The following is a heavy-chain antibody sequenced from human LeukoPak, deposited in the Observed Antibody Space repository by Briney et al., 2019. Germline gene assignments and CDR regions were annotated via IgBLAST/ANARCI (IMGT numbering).Heavy chain of an antibody. CDR2: IWYDGSNK. CDR3: AKDNALSSPYCGGDCFDAFDI. D-gene: IGHD2-21*02. CDR1: GFTFSSYG. Sequence: GGSLRLSCAASGFTFSSYGMHWVRQAPGKGLEWVAVIWYDGSNKYCADSVKGRFTISRDNSKNTLYLQMNSLRAEDTAVYYCAKDNALSSPYCGGDCFDAFDIWGQGTMVTVSS. V-gene: IGHV3-33*06. J-gene: IGHJ3*02.